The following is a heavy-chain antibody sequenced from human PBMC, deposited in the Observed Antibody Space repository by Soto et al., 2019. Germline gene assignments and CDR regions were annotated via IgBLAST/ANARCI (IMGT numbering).Heavy chain of an antibody. V-gene: IGHV4-31*03. D-gene: IGHD5-12*01. CDR3: ARRLVATETFDY. CDR2: IYYSGST. Sequence: SETLSLTCTVSGGSISSGGYYWSWIRQHPGKGLEWIGYIYYSGSTYYNPSLKSRVTISVDTSKNQFSLKLSSVTAADTAVYYCARRLVATETFDYWGQGTLVTVSS. J-gene: IGHJ4*02. CDR1: GGSISSGGYY.